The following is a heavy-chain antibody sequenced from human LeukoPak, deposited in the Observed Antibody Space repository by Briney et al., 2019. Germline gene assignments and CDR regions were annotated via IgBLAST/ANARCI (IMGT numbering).Heavy chain of an antibody. CDR3: ARGNIVVVPAAMYVLDY. CDR2: INHSGST. Sequence: SETLSLTCAVYGGSFSGYYWSWIRQPPGKGLEWIGEINHSGSTNYNPSLKSRVTISVDTSKNQFSLKLSSVTAADTAVYYCARGNIVVVPAAMYVLDYWGQGTLVTVSS. V-gene: IGHV4-34*01. J-gene: IGHJ4*02. CDR1: GGSFSGYY. D-gene: IGHD2-2*01.